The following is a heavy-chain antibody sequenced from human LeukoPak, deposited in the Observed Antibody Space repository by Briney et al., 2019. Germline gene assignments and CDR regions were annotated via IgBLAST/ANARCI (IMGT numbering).Heavy chain of an antibody. CDR3: ARGYCSSTSCYPSTTYYYYYMDV. CDR2: IIPIFGTA. J-gene: IGHJ6*03. D-gene: IGHD2-2*01. V-gene: IGHV1-69*05. Sequence: ASVKVSCKASGGTFSSYAISWVRQAPGQGLEWMGGIIPIFGTANYAQKFQGRVTITTDESTSTAYMELSSLRSEDTAVYYCARGYCSSTSCYPSTTYYYYYMDVWGKGTTVTVSS. CDR1: GGTFSSYA.